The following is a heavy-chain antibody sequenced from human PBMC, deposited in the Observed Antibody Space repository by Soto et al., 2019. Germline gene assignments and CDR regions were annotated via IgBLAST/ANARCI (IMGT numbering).Heavy chain of an antibody. CDR3: ARDLRVGCSGGSCYPTPYYYYGMDV. V-gene: IGHV1-2*04. J-gene: IGHJ6*02. CDR2: INPNSGGT. CDR1: GYTFTGYY. D-gene: IGHD2-15*01. Sequence: ASVKVSCKASGYTFTGYYMHWVRQAPGQGLEWMGWINPNSGGTNYAQKFQGWVTMTRDTSISTAYMELSRLRSDDTAVYYCARDLRVGCSGGSCYPTPYYYYGMDVWGQGTTVTVSS.